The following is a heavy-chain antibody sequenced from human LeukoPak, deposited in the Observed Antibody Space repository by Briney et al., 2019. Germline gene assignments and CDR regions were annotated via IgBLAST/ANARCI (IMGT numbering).Heavy chain of an antibody. J-gene: IGHJ6*02. CDR2: IYSGGST. CDR1: GFTVGSNY. Sequence: GGSLRLSCAASGFTVGSNYMSWVRQAPGKGLEWVSVIYSGGSTYYADPVKGRFTISRDNSKNTLYLQMNSLRAEDTAVYYCARLGPAARGRRYYYYYGMDVWGQGTTVTVSS. V-gene: IGHV3-66*01. CDR3: ARLGPAARGRRYYYYYGMDV. D-gene: IGHD2-2*01.